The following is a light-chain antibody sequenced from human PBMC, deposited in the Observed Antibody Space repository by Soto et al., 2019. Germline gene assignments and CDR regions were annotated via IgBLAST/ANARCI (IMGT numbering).Light chain of an antibody. CDR3: MQATQSLT. V-gene: IGKV2-24*01. CDR2: KIS. CDR1: QSLVHSDGNTY. Sequence: DIVMTQTPLSSPVTLGQPASISCRSSQSLVHSDGNTYLSWLHQRPGQPPRPLIYKISIRFSGEPDRVSGSGAGRDFTLKISRVEVEDVGVYDCMQATQSLTIGGGTKVEI. J-gene: IGKJ4*01.